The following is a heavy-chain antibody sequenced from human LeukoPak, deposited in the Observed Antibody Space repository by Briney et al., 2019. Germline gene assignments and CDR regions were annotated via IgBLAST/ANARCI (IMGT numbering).Heavy chain of an antibody. CDR3: ARAYRITMIVVPSGGAFDI. CDR1: GFTFSSYE. Sequence: GGSLRLSCAASGFTFSSYEMNWVRQAPGKGLEWVSYISSSGSTIYYADSVKGRFTISRDNAKNSLYLQMNSLRAEDTAVYYRARAYRITMIVVPSGGAFDIWGQGTMVTVSS. CDR2: ISSSGSTI. J-gene: IGHJ3*02. V-gene: IGHV3-48*03. D-gene: IGHD3-22*01.